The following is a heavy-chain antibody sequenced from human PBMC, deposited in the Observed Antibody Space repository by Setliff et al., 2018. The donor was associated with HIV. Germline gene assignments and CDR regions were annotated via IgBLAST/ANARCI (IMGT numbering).Heavy chain of an antibody. CDR2: ISGGGETI. V-gene: IGHV3-48*03. D-gene: IGHD6-13*01. Sequence: GGSLRLSCAASGFTFSGYEMIWVRQAPGKGLEWLSYISGGGETIYYADSVKGRFTISRDNARNSLYLQMNSLRVEDTALYYCAKFEYSTSSQGYWGQGALVTVSS. CDR1: GFTFSGYE. CDR3: AKFEYSTSSQGY. J-gene: IGHJ1*01.